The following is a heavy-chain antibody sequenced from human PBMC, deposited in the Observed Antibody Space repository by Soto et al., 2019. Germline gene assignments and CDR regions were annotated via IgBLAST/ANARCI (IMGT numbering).Heavy chain of an antibody. J-gene: IGHJ6*02. CDR2: IYYSGST. CDR1: AGSMTYYY. D-gene: IGHD6-13*01. Sequence: SETLSLTCTVSAGSMTYYYWSWIRQPPGKGLEWIGYIYYSGSTNYNPSLKSRVTISVDTSKNQFSLKLNSLTAADTAVYYCASGGQLEAYFYGLDVWGQGTTVTVSS. CDR3: ASGGQLEAYFYGLDV. V-gene: IGHV4-59*01.